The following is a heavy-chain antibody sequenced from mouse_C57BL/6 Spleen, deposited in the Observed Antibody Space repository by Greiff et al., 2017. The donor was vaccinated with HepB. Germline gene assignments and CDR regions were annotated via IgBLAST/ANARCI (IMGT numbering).Heavy chain of an antibody. CDR1: GYAFSSYW. Sequence: QVQLQQSGAELVKPGASVKISCKASGYAFSSYWMNWVKQRPGKGLEWIGQIYPGDGDTNYNGKFKGKATLTADKSSSTAYMQLSSLTSEDSAVYVCARGGYGSSYRFAYWGQGTLVTVSA. D-gene: IGHD1-1*01. V-gene: IGHV1-80*01. J-gene: IGHJ3*01. CDR2: IYPGDGDT. CDR3: ARGGYGSSYRFAY.